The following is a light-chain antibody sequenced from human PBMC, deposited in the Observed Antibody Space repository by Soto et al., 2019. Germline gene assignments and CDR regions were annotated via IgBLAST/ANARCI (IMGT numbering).Light chain of an antibody. CDR3: QTADSRGTVV. CDR1: ALGKQY. CDR2: KDS. J-gene: IGLJ2*01. V-gene: IGLV3-25*03. Sequence: SYELTQPPTVSVSPGQTARITCSGDALGKQYAYWYQQRPGQAPVMVILKDSERPSGTPERFSGSTSGTIVTLSISGVQAEDEADYYCQTADSRGTVVFGGGTKLTVL.